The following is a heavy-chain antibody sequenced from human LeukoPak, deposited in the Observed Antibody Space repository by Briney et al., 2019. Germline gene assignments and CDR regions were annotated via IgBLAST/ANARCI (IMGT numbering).Heavy chain of an antibody. J-gene: IGHJ5*02. CDR3: ARYSVAAYNWFDP. V-gene: IGHV4-59*01. D-gene: IGHD6-6*01. CDR1: GVSISSYY. CDR2: IYYSGST. Sequence: SETLSLTCTVSGVSISSYYWSWIRQPPGKGLEWIGCIYYSGSTNYNPSLKSRVTISVDTSENQFSLKLSSVTAADTAVYYCARYSVAAYNWFDPWGQGTLVTVSS.